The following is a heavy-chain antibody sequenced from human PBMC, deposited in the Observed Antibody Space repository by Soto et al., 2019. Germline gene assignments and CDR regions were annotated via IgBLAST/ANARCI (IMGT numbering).Heavy chain of an antibody. CDR1: GFTFSNAW. CDR2: IKSKTDGGTK. Sequence: EVQLVESGGGLVKPGGSLRLSCAASGFTFSNAWMNWVRQAPGKGLEWVGRIKSKTDGGTKDYAAPVKGRFTISRDDSKNTLYLQMTSLKTEDTAVYYCTTDVPATGGFDYWGQGTLVTVSS. J-gene: IGHJ4*02. V-gene: IGHV3-15*07. CDR3: TTDVPATGGFDY. D-gene: IGHD3-10*01.